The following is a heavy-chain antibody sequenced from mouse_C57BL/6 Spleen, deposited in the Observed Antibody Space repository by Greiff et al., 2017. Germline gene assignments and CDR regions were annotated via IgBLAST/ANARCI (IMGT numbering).Heavy chain of an antibody. CDR3: TRDAYYDSSMDY. CDR2: ISSGGDYI. D-gene: IGHD2-4*01. Sequence: EVNLVESGEGLVKPGGSLKLSCAASGFTFSSYAMSWVRQTPEKRLEWVAYISSGGDYIYYADTVKGRFTISRDNARNTLYLQMSSLKSEDTAMYYCTRDAYYDSSMDYWGQGTSVTVSS. V-gene: IGHV5-9-1*02. J-gene: IGHJ4*01. CDR1: GFTFSSYA.